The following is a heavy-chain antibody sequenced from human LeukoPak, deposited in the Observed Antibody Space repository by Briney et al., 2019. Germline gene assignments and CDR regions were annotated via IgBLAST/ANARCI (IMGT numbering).Heavy chain of an antibody. J-gene: IGHJ4*02. V-gene: IGHV3-53*01. CDR3: ATLGYSSSWSFDY. D-gene: IGHD6-13*01. Sequence: GESLKISCAASGFTVSSNYMSWVRQAPGKGLEWVSVIYSGGSTYYADSVKGRFTISRDNSKNTLYLQMNSLRAEDTAVYYCATLGYSSSWSFDYWGQGTLVTVSS. CDR1: GFTVSSNY. CDR2: IYSGGST.